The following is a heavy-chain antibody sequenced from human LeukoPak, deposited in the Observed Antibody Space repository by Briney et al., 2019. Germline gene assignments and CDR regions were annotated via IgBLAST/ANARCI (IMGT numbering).Heavy chain of an antibody. V-gene: IGHV3-23*01. CDR1: GFTFSSYA. CDR2: ISGSGGST. Sequence: SGGSLRLSCAASGFTFSSYAMSWVRQAPGKGLEWVSAISGSGGSTYYADSVKGRFTISRDNSKNTLYLQMNSLRAEDTAVYYCAKDKTPYCSGGSCYSPNWFDPWGQGTLVTVSS. D-gene: IGHD2-15*01. J-gene: IGHJ5*02. CDR3: AKDKTPYCSGGSCYSPNWFDP.